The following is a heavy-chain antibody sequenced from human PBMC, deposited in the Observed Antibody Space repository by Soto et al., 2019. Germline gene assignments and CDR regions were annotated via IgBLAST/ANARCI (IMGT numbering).Heavy chain of an antibody. V-gene: IGHV1-69*02. CDR3: ATTVDIVVVVAAGGAAFDI. Sequence: QVQLVQSGAEVKKPGSSVKVSCKASGGTFSSYTISWVRQAPGQGLEWMGRIIPILGIANYAQKFQGRVTITADKSTSTAYMELSSLRSEDTAVYYCATTVDIVVVVAAGGAAFDIWGQRTMVTVSS. CDR2: IIPILGIA. CDR1: GGTFSSYT. J-gene: IGHJ3*02. D-gene: IGHD2-15*01.